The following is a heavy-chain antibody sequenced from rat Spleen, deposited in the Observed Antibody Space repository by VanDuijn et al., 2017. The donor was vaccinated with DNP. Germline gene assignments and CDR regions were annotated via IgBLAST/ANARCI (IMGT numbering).Heavy chain of an antibody. J-gene: IGHJ2*01. CDR1: DYSITSNY. Sequence: EVQLQESGPGLVKPSQSLSLTCSVTDYSITSNYWAWIRKFPGNKMEWIGHISYSGSTSYNPSLKSRISITRDTSKNQFFLQLNSVTTEDTATYYCARWVRYFDCWGQGVMVTVSS. CDR2: ISYSGST. CDR3: ARWVRYFDC. D-gene: IGHD1-1*01. V-gene: IGHV3-1*01.